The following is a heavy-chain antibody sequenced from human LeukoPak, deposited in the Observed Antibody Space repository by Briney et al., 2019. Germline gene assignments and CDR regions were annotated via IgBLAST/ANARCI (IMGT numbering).Heavy chain of an antibody. Sequence: ASVKVSCKASGGTFSSHDISWVRQPPGQGLEWMGGIIPIFGTANYAQKFQGRVTITTDESTSTAYMELSSLRSEDTAVYYCARHSSSWRENYFDYWGQGTLVTVSS. J-gene: IGHJ4*02. CDR3: ARHSSSWRENYFDY. CDR1: GGTFSSHD. D-gene: IGHD6-13*01. CDR2: IIPIFGTA. V-gene: IGHV1-69*05.